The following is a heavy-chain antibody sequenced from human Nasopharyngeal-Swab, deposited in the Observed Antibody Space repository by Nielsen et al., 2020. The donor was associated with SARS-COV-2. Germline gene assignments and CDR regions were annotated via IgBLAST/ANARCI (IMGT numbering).Heavy chain of an antibody. Sequence: SGSPLAIPTPTITGICTFTGYSLRTGGMCVSWMRPSTGKALEWLARIDWDDDKYYSTSLKTRLTISKDTSKNQVVLTMTNMDPVDTATYYCARIHYDMLTGYYSGEDYWGQATLVTVSS. CDR3: ARIHYDMLTGYYSGEDY. J-gene: IGHJ4*02. CDR2: IDWDDDK. V-gene: IGHV2-70*11. D-gene: IGHD3-9*01. CDR1: GYSLRTGGMC.